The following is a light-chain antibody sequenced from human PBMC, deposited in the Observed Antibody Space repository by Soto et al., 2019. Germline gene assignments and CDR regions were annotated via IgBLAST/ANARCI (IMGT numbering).Light chain of an antibody. CDR3: QHRSSWPRS. J-gene: IGKJ1*01. V-gene: IGKV3-11*01. Sequence: DIVLTQSPATLSLSPGDRATLSCRASQSVGTSLAWYKQQPGQAPRLLIHDAAYRASGIQERFRGSGSGTAFSLSISSLEPDDFAVYYCQHRSSWPRSFGRGTKVEV. CDR2: DAA. CDR1: QSVGTS.